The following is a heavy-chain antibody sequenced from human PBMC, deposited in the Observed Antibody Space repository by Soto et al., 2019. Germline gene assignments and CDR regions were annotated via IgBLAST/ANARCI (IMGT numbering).Heavy chain of an antibody. CDR3: AKDMLGGSDYGMDV. CDR2: ISWNSGSI. Sequence: EVQLVESGGGLVQPGRSLRLSCAASGFTFDDYAMHWVRQAPGKGLEWVSGISWNSGSIGYADSVKGRFTISRDNAKNSLYLQMNSLRAEDTALYYCAKDMLGGSDYGMDVWGQGTTVTVSS. CDR1: GFTFDDYA. V-gene: IGHV3-9*01. D-gene: IGHD3-16*01. J-gene: IGHJ6*02.